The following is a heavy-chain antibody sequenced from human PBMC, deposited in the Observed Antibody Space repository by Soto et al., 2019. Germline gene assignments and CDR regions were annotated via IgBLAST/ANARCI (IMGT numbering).Heavy chain of an antibody. CDR1: GGTFSSYA. J-gene: IGHJ6*02. Sequence: QVQLVQSGAEVKKPGSSVKVSCKASGGTFSSYAISWVRQAPGQGLEWMGGIIPIFGTANYAQKFQGRVTITADESTSTAYMELSSLLSEDTAVYYCATHSSGSGSYYHGMDVWGQGTTVTVSS. V-gene: IGHV1-69*12. CDR3: ATHSSGSGSYYHGMDV. CDR2: IIPIFGTA. D-gene: IGHD6-19*01.